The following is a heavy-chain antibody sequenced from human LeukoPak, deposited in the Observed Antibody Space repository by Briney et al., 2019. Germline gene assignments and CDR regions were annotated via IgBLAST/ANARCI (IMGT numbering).Heavy chain of an antibody. CDR1: GGSISSYY. D-gene: IGHD3-10*01. Sequence: SETLSLTCTVSGGSISSYYWSWIRQPPGKGLEWIGYIYYSGSTNYNPSLKSRVTISVDTSKNQFSLKLSSVTAAGTAVYYCARAWGVKSYYNVRDAFDIWGQGTMVTVSS. J-gene: IGHJ3*02. V-gene: IGHV4-59*01. CDR2: IYYSGST. CDR3: ARAWGVKSYYNVRDAFDI.